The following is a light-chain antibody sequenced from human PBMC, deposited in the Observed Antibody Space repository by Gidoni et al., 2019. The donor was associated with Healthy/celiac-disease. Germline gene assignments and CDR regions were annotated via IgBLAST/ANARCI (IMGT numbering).Light chain of an antibody. CDR1: QSVSSN. V-gene: IGKV3-15*01. CDR3: QQYNNWPLT. Sequence: EIVMTQSPATLSVSPGERATLSCRASQSVSSNLAWYQQKPGQAPRLLIYGASTRATGIPARFSGSGSGTEFTLTISSLQSEDFAVYYCQQYNNWPLTFXGXTKVXI. J-gene: IGKJ4*01. CDR2: GAS.